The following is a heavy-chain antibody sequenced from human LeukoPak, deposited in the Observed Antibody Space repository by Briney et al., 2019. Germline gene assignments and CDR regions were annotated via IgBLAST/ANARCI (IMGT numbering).Heavy chain of an antibody. V-gene: IGHV4-4*07. CDR2: IYSSGST. Sequence: SETLSLTCSVSGGSISSYYWSWVRQPAGKGLDWIGRIYSSGSTNYNPSLNSRVTMSVDTSNNQFSLRLTSVTAADTAVYYCARGTTAAAGIFDCWGQGTLVTVSS. D-gene: IGHD6-13*01. CDR3: ARGTTAAAGIFDC. J-gene: IGHJ4*02. CDR1: GGSISSYY.